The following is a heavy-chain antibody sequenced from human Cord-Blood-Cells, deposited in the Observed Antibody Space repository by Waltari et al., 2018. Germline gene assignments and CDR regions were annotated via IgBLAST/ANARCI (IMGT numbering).Heavy chain of an antibody. Sequence: QVQLVQSGAEGKKPGGSVKVSCKVSGYPLADLSMNWVRQAPGKGLEWMGGFDHEDGETIYEQKFQGRVTMTEDTSTDTAYMELSSLRSEDTAVYYCATDRGYSGYGSGFDYWGQGTLVTVSS. V-gene: IGHV1-24*01. CDR2: FDHEDGET. CDR3: ATDRGYSGYGSGFDY. J-gene: IGHJ4*02. D-gene: IGHD5-12*01. CDR1: GYPLADLS.